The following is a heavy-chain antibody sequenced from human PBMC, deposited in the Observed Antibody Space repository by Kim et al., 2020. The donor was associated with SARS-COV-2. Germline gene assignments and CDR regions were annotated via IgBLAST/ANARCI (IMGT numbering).Heavy chain of an antibody. V-gene: IGHV4-39*07. Sequence: SNPSIQSRVTISVDTSKNQFSLKLSSVTAADTAVYYCARGGSGWRGYFDYWGQGTLVTVSS. CDR3: ARGGSGWRGYFDY. J-gene: IGHJ4*02. D-gene: IGHD6-19*01.